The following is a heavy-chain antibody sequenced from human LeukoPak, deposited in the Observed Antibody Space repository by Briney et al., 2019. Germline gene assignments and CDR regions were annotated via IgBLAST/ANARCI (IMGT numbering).Heavy chain of an antibody. J-gene: IGHJ1*01. CDR3: ARGPTYSSSWYVYFQH. CDR2: ISAYNGNT. D-gene: IGHD6-13*01. CDR1: GYTFTSYG. Sequence: ASVKVSCKASGYTFTSYGISWVRQAPGQGLEWMGWISAYNGNTNYAQKFQGRVTMTRDTSISTAYMELSRLRSDDTAVYYCARGPTYSSSWYVYFQHWGQGTLVTVSS. V-gene: IGHV1-18*01.